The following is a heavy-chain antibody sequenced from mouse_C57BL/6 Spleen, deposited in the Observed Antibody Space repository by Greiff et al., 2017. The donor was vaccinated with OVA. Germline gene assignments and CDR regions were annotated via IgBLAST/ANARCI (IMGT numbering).Heavy chain of an antibody. CDR2: IHPNSGST. V-gene: IGHV1-64*01. Sequence: QVQLQQPGAELVKPGASVKLSCKASGYTFTRYWMHWVKQRPGQGLEWIGMIHPNSGSTNYNEKFKSKATLTVDKSSSTAYMQLSSLTSEDSAVYYCARDTTVDAMDYWGQGTSVTVSS. J-gene: IGHJ4*01. CDR3: ARDTTVDAMDY. CDR1: GYTFTRYW. D-gene: IGHD1-1*01.